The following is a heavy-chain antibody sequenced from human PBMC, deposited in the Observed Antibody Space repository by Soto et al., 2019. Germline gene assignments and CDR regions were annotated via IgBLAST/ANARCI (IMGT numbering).Heavy chain of an antibody. V-gene: IGHV1-46*01. Sequence: GASVKVSCKASGYTFTSYSMHWVRQAPGQGLEWMGIINPSGGSTSYAQKFQGRVTMTRDTSTSTVYMELSSLRSEDTAVYYCARDRIVRVMVRGVVSVYYYGMDVWAKGPRSPST. J-gene: IGHJ6*02. CDR1: GYTFTSYS. CDR2: INPSGGST. D-gene: IGHD3-10*01. CDR3: ARDRIVRVMVRGVVSVYYYGMDV.